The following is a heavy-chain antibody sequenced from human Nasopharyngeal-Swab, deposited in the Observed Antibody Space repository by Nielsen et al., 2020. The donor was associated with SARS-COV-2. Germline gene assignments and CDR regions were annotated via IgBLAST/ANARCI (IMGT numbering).Heavy chain of an antibody. CDR3: VRVSDYSDYGSWFDP. CDR2: IKQDGSEK. V-gene: IGHV3-7*01. J-gene: IGHJ5*02. D-gene: IGHD4-11*01. CDR1: GFTFSSYW. Sequence: GESLKISCAASGFTFSSYWMTWVRQAPGKGLEWVANIKQDGSEKYYVDSVKGRFTMSRDNAKKSLYLQMSSLRVDETAVYYCVRVSDYSDYGSWFDPWGQGTLVTVSP.